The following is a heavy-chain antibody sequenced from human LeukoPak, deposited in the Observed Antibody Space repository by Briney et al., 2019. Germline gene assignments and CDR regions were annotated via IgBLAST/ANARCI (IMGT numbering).Heavy chain of an antibody. D-gene: IGHD5-12*01. V-gene: IGHV3-23*01. CDR2: ISGTDGST. Sequence: GGSLRLSCAASGFTLSSYAMSWVRQAPGKGLEWVSAISGTDGSTHYADSVKGRFTISRDSSNKRLYLQMNSLRAEDTAIYYCAKDVAATISSGGYYFDLWGQGTLVTVSS. CDR3: AKDVAATISSGGYYFDL. J-gene: IGHJ4*02. CDR1: GFTLSSYA.